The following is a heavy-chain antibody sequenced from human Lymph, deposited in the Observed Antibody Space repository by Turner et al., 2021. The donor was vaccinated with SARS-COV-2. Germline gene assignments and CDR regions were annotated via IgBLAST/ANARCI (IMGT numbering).Heavy chain of an antibody. Sequence: EVQLLESGGGLVQPWGSLRLSCAASGVTFSSYAMSWVRQAPGKGLEWVSAISASGATTYYADSVKGRFTISRDNSKNTLYLQMNSLRAEDTAVYYCAKDPNWYVLSAVDYWGQGTLVTVSS. CDR1: GVTFSSYA. V-gene: IGHV3-23*01. J-gene: IGHJ4*02. CDR3: AKDPNWYVLSAVDY. D-gene: IGHD1-1*01. CDR2: ISASGATT.